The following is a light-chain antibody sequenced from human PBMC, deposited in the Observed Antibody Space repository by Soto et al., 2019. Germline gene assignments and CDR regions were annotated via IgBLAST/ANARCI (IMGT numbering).Light chain of an antibody. CDR2: EVR. Sequence: QSVLTQPASVSGSPGQSITISCAGTIRDVGAYNLVSWYQQHRGRAPLLIIYEVRNRPSGISCLFAGYKSGNTAFLTISGLPDEDEDDYYCSSYTSKSSLIFGGGTKLTVL. CDR1: IRDVGAYNL. V-gene: IGLV2-14*01. J-gene: IGLJ2*01. CDR3: SSYTSKSSLI.